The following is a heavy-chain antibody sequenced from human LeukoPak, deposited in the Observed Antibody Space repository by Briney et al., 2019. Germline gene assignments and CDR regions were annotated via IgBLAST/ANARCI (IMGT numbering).Heavy chain of an antibody. J-gene: IGHJ3*01. CDR2: VSYTGRT. Sequence: SETLSLTCTVSGGSLSGHYWSWIRQPPGRRLEWIGYVSYTGRTKYNPSLQSRFTISIDTSKSQFSMKLTSVTSADTAVYSCARLLDNDISGDPDTFDVWGQGTTVIVSS. V-gene: IGHV4-59*11. CDR1: GGSLSGHY. CDR3: ARLLDNDISGDPDTFDV. D-gene: IGHD3-22*01.